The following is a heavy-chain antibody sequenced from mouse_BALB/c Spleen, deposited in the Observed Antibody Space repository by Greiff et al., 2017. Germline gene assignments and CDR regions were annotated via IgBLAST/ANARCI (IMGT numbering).Heavy chain of an antibody. J-gene: IGHJ2*01. Sequence: VQLQESGPGLVAPSQSLSITCTVSGFSLTSYDISWIRQPPGKGLEWLGVIWTGGGTNYNSAFMSRLSISKDNSKSQVFLKMNSLQTDDTAIYYCVRDRSFDYWGQGTTLTVSS. V-gene: IGHV2-9-2*01. CDR1: GFSLTSYD. CDR2: IWTGGGT. CDR3: VRDRSFDY.